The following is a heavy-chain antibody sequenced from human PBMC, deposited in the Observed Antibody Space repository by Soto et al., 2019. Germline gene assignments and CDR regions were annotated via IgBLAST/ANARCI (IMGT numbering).Heavy chain of an antibody. V-gene: IGHV3-23*01. D-gene: IGHD5-12*01. Sequence: EVQLLESGGGLVQPGGSLRLSCAASGFTFSSYAMSWVRQAPGKGLEWVSAISGSGGITYYADSVKGQFTISRDNSKNTPYLQMNSLRAEDTAVYYCAKHAVQEWLRFGYFDLWGRGTLVTVSS. CDR1: GFTFSSYA. CDR3: AKHAVQEWLRFGYFDL. J-gene: IGHJ2*01. CDR2: ISGSGGIT.